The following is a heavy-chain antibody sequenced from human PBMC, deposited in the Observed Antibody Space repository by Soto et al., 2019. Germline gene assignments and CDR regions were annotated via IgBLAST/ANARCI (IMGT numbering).Heavy chain of an antibody. CDR3: AKHPIFGVVTHYFAH. CDR2: ISGSGGDT. CDR1: GLSFTSYA. D-gene: IGHD3-3*01. J-gene: IGHJ4*02. V-gene: IGHV3-23*01. Sequence: EVQLLESGGTLVQPGGPLRLPGVVSGLSFTSYAMGWVRQVPGKGLEWVSSISGSGGDTYYGDSVKGRFTISRDNSKNTLYLEANSLTAEDTAVYYCAKHPIFGVVTHYFAHWGQGTLVTVSS.